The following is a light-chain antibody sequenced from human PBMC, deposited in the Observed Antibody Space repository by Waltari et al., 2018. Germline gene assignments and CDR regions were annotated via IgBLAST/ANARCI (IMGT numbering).Light chain of an antibody. V-gene: IGLV1-40*01. J-gene: IGLJ1*01. CDR2: GNT. CDR3: QSYDSSGHYV. Sequence: WYQQVTGTAPKLLIYGNTNRPSGVPDRVSGSKSGTSASLAITGLQAEDESDYYCQSYDSSGHYVFGSGTKVTVL.